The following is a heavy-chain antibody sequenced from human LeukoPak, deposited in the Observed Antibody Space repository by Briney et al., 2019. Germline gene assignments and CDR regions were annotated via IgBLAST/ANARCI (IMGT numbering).Heavy chain of an antibody. CDR2: INHSGST. J-gene: IGHJ4*02. V-gene: IGHV4-34*01. Sequence: PSETLSLTCAVYGGSFSGYYWSWIRQPPGKGLEWIGEINHSGSTNYNPSLKSRVTISVDTSKNQFSLKLSSVTAADTAVYYCARTQHSSGWRPFDYWGQGTLVTVSS. CDR1: GGSFSGYY. CDR3: ARTQHSSGWRPFDY. D-gene: IGHD6-19*01.